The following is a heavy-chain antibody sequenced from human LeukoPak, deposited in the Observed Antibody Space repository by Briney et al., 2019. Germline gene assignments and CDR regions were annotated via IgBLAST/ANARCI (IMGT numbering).Heavy chain of an antibody. Sequence: GGSLRLSCAVSGFTFSNCWMYWVRQAPGKRLVWVARINSDGSSTTYADSVEGRFTISRDNTKSMLHLQMHSLRVDDSAVYFCTRTTTTADWYFDLWGRGTLVTVSS. J-gene: IGHJ2*01. CDR1: GFTFSNCW. V-gene: IGHV3-74*01. D-gene: IGHD1-1*01. CDR2: INSDGSST. CDR3: TRTTTTADWYFDL.